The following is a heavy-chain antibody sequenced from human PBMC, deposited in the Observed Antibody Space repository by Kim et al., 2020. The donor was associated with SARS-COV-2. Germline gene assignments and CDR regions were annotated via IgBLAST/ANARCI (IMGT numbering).Heavy chain of an antibody. J-gene: IGHJ4*02. CDR2: IYYSGST. D-gene: IGHD2-2*01. CDR3: ARLCSSTSRYNYLFDY. CDR1: GGSISSSSYY. V-gene: IGHV4-39*01. Sequence: SETLSLTCTVSGGSISSSSYYWGWIRQPPGKGLEWIGSIYYSGSTYYNPSLKSRVTISVDTSKNQFSLKLSSVTAADTAVYYCARLCSSTSRYNYLFDYWGQGTLVTVSS.